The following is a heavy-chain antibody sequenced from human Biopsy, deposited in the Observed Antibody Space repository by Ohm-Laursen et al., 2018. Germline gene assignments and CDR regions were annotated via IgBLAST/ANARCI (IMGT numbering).Heavy chain of an antibody. Sequence: GTLSLTCTVSGGSFTGHYWSWIRQPPGQGLEWIGHISCTGYTSYNASLKSRVTISVDTSRNHFSLRLSSLTAADTAVYYCARGSNDFGDLYFPRWGQGTLLTVSS. V-gene: IGHV4-59*11. CDR2: ISCTGYT. CDR1: GGSFTGHY. D-gene: IGHD4-17*01. CDR3: ARGSNDFGDLYFPR. J-gene: IGHJ4*02.